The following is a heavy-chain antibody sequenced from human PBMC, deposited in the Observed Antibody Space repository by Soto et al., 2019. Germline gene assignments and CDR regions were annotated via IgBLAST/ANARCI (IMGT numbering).Heavy chain of an antibody. CDR2: INPNSGGT. D-gene: IGHD2-15*01. CDR3: ARDPQVAATPAFDY. Sequence: ASVTVSCKASGYTFTGYYMHWVRQAPGQGLEWMGWINPNSGGTNYAQKFQGRVTMTRDTSISTAYMELSRLRSDDTAVYYCARDPQVAATPAFDYWGQGTLVTVSS. CDR1: GYTFTGYY. V-gene: IGHV1-2*02. J-gene: IGHJ4*02.